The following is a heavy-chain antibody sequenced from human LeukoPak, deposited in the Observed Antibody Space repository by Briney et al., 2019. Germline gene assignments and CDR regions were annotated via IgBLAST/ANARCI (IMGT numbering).Heavy chain of an antibody. CDR3: ARGLWQWLDHDAFDI. Sequence: ASVKVSCKVSGYTLTELSMHWVRQAPGKGLEWMGWMNPNSGNTGYAQKFQGRVTMTRNTSISTAYMELSSLRSEDTAVYYCARGLWQWLDHDAFDIWGQGTMVTVSS. J-gene: IGHJ3*02. D-gene: IGHD6-19*01. CDR2: MNPNSGNT. V-gene: IGHV1-8*01. CDR1: GYTLTELS.